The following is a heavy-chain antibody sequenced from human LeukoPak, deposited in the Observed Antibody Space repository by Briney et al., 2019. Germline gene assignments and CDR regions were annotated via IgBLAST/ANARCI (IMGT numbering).Heavy chain of an antibody. Sequence: PSETLSLTCAVYGGSFSGYYWSWIRQPPGKGLEWIGEINHSGSTNYNPSLKSRVTISVDTSKNQFSLKLSSVTAADTAVYYCARHDSIVLPFDYWGQGILVTVSS. V-gene: IGHV4-34*01. CDR2: INHSGST. J-gene: IGHJ4*02. CDR3: ARHDSIVLPFDY. CDR1: GGSFSGYY. D-gene: IGHD1-26*01.